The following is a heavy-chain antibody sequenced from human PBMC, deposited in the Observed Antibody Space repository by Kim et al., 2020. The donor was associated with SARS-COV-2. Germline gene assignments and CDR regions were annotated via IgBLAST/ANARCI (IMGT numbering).Heavy chain of an antibody. CDR1: GGSISSSSYY. D-gene: IGHD5-12*01. CDR2: IYYSGST. J-gene: IGHJ4*02. Sequence: SETLSLTCTVSGGSISSSSYYWGWLRQPPGKGLEWIGSIYYSGSTYYNPSLKSRVTISVDTTKNQFSLKLSSVTAADPAVYYCARGGGSRGYSGYDYNYFDYWGQRTLVTVSS. V-gene: IGHV4-39*01. CDR3: ARGGGSRGYSGYDYNYFDY.